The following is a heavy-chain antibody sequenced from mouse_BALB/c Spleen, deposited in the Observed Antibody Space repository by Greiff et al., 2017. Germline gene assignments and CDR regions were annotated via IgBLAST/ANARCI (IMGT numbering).Heavy chain of an antibody. CDR3: ARGREYGNYVAY. CDR2: ISDGGSYT. D-gene: IGHD2-10*02. J-gene: IGHJ3*01. CDR1: GFTFSDYY. Sequence: EVQVVESGGGLVKPGGSLKLSCAASGFTFSDYYMYWVRQTPEKRLEWVATISDGGSYTYYPASVKGRFTISRDNAKNNLYLQMSSLKSEDTAMYYCARGREYGNYVAYWGQGTLVTVSA. V-gene: IGHV5-4*02.